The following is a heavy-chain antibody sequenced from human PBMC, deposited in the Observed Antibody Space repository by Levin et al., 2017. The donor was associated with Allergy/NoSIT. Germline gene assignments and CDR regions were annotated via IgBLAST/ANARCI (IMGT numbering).Heavy chain of an antibody. J-gene: IGHJ3*02. Sequence: GGSLRLSCAASGFTFSSYSMNWVRQAPGKGLEWVSSISSSSSYIYYADSVKGRFTISRDNAKNSLYLQMNSLRAEDTAVYYCARDSDLIIEWTVGAFDIWGQGTMVTVSS. CDR2: ISSSSSYI. V-gene: IGHV3-21*01. D-gene: IGHD3/OR15-3a*01. CDR3: ARDSDLIIEWTVGAFDI. CDR1: GFTFSSYS.